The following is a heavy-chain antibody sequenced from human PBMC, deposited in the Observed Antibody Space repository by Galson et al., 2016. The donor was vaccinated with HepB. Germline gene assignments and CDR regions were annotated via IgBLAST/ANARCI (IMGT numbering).Heavy chain of an antibody. CDR3: ARDDYFRPGY. CDR2: ITSSSDTI. Sequence: SLRLSCAASGFIFSVYNMNWARQAPGKGPEWIAWITSSSDTIYYADSVKGRFTISRDNAKNSLSLEMNSLRDEDTAVYYCARDDYFRPGYWGQGTLVTVSS. V-gene: IGHV3-48*02. J-gene: IGHJ4*02. D-gene: IGHD3-16*01. CDR1: GFIFSVYN.